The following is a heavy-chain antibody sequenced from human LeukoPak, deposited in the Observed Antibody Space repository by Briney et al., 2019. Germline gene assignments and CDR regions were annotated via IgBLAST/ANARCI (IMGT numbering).Heavy chain of an antibody. Sequence: GGSLRLSCTASGFPFSSYAMHWVRQAPGKGLEWVAVISSDGRDKYHADSVTGRFTISRDNSKNTMYLQMNSLRAEDTAVYHCAKDGDIAAAGYYFDYWGQGTLVTVSS. D-gene: IGHD6-13*01. V-gene: IGHV3-30*04. CDR2: ISSDGRDK. J-gene: IGHJ4*02. CDR3: AKDGDIAAAGYYFDY. CDR1: GFPFSSYA.